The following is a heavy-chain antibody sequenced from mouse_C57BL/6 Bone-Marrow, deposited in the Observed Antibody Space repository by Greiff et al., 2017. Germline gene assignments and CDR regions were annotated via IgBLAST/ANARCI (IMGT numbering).Heavy chain of an antibody. D-gene: IGHD2-3*01. CDR3: ARGNGYYPYWYFDV. CDR1: GYTFTDYN. Sequence: EVQLQQSGPELVKPGASVKIPCKASGYTFTDYNMDWVKQSHGKSLEWIGDINPNNGGTISNQKFKGKATLTVDKSSSTAYMELRSLTSEDTAVYYCARGNGYYPYWYFDVWGTGTTVTVSS. V-gene: IGHV1-18*01. CDR2: INPNNGGT. J-gene: IGHJ1*03.